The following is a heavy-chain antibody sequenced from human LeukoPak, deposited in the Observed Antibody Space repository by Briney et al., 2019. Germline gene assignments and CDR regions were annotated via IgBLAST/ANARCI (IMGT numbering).Heavy chain of an antibody. CDR1: GFTFSSYW. CDR2: IKQDGSEK. Sequence: PGGSLRLSCAASGFTFSSYWMSWGRQAPGKGVEGGANIKQDGSEKYYVDSVKGRFTISRDNAKNSLYLQMNSLRAEDTAVYYCARVGVLWGFGELSSNFDYWGQGTLVTVSS. V-gene: IGHV3-7*01. J-gene: IGHJ4*02. D-gene: IGHD3-10*01. CDR3: ARVGVLWGFGELSSNFDY.